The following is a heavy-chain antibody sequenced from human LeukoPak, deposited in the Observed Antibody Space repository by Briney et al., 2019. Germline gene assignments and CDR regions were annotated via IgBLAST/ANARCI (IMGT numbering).Heavy chain of an antibody. CDR1: GGSISSSSYY. Sequence: PSETLSLTCTVSGGSISSSSYYWGWIRQPPGKGPEWIGSIYYSGSTHYNPSLKSRVTISVDTSKNQFSLKLSSVTAADTAVYYCARHLNNEAFDYWGQGTLVTVSS. CDR3: ARHLNNEAFDY. V-gene: IGHV4-39*01. CDR2: IYYSGST. J-gene: IGHJ4*02. D-gene: IGHD1/OR15-1a*01.